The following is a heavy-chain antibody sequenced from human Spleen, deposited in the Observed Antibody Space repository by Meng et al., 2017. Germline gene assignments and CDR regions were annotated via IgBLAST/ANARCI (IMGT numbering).Heavy chain of an antibody. CDR2: INPGDSDT. Sequence: GESLKISCEAYGYTFTSYWIGWVRQMPGKGLEWMVIINPGDSDTRYSPSFQGQVTISVDKSITTAYLQCSSLKVSDTAMYYCARSLRHGPIDYWGQGTLVTVSS. V-gene: IGHV5-51*01. CDR3: ARSLRHGPIDY. D-gene: IGHD5-24*01. CDR1: GYTFTSYW. J-gene: IGHJ4*02.